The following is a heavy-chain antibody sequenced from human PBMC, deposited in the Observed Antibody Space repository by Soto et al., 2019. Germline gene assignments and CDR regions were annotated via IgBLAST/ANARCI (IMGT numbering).Heavy chain of an antibody. D-gene: IGHD3-16*01. V-gene: IGHV3-9*01. J-gene: IGHJ4*02. CDR2: ISWNSGSI. CDR1: GFTFDDYA. Sequence: GGSLRLSCAASGFTFDDYAMHWVRQAPGKGLEWVSGISWNSGSIGYADSVKGRFTISRDNAKNSLYLQMNSLRAEDTALYYCAKGGGEHWGQGTLVTVSS. CDR3: AKGGGEH.